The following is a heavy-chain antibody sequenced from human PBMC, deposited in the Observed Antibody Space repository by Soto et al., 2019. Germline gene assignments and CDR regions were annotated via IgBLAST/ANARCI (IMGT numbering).Heavy chain of an antibody. J-gene: IGHJ6*02. CDR2: INSDGSST. D-gene: IGHD3-3*01. CDR1: GFTFSSYW. V-gene: IGHV3-74*01. Sequence: GGSLRLSCAASGFTFSSYWMHWVRQAPGKGLVWVSRINSDGSSTSYADSVKGRFTISRDNAKNTLYLQMNSLRAEDTAVYYCAKRLRFLEWLSPYYVMDFWGQGTTVTVSS. CDR3: AKRLRFLEWLSPYYVMDF.